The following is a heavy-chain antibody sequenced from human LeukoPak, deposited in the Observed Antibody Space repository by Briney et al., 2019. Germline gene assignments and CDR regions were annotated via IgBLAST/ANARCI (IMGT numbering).Heavy chain of an antibody. J-gene: IGHJ3*02. Sequence: PGGSLTLSCVASEFTFSSCDMHWVRQAPGKGLEWVAVISYDGSNKDYADSVKGRFTISRDNTKNTLFLQMNSLRAEDTAVYYCAKEVRGDAFGIWGQGTMVTVSS. D-gene: IGHD3-16*01. V-gene: IGHV3-30*18. CDR2: ISYDGSNK. CDR3: AKEVRGDAFGI. CDR1: EFTFSSCD.